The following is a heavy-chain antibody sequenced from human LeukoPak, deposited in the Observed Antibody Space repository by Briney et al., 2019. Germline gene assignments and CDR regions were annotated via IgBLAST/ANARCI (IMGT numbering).Heavy chain of an antibody. CDR2: IYYSGST. CDR1: GGSISSSSYY. CDR3: ARHGAGVHNFDY. V-gene: IGHV4-39*01. J-gene: IGHJ4*02. Sequence: PSETLSLTCTVSGGSISSSSYYWGWIRQPPGKGLEWIGSIYYSGSTYYNSSLKSRVTISVDTSKNQFSLKLSSVTAADTAVYYCARHGAGVHNFDYWGQGTLVTVSS. D-gene: IGHD1-1*01.